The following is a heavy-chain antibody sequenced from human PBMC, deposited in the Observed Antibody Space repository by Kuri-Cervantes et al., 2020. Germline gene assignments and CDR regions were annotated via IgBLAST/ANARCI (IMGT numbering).Heavy chain of an antibody. D-gene: IGHD3-22*01. CDR2: IYYSGST. CDR3: ARAGYYDSSGYGLDFDY. CDR1: GGSISSSYY. V-gene: IGHV4-39*01. Sequence: ESLKISCTVSGGSISSSYYWGWIRQPPGKGLEWIGSIYYSGSTYYNPSLKSRVTISVDTSKNQFSLKLSSVTAADTAVYYCARAGYYDSSGYGLDFDYWGQGTLVTVSS. J-gene: IGHJ4*02.